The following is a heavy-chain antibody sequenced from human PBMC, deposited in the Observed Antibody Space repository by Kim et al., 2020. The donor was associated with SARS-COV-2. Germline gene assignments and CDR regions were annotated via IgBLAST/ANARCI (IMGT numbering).Heavy chain of an antibody. CDR2: ISWSGGSI. J-gene: IGHJ6*04. Sequence: GGSLRLSCAASGFTFGDYAMHWVRQAPGKGLEWVSGISWSGGSIGYVDSVKGRFTVSRDNAKNSLYLQMNSLRTEDTALYYCTKGVLDSVWYGYYTMDVWGRGTTFTVSS. CDR3: TKGVLDSVWYGYYTMDV. CDR1: GFTFGDYA. V-gene: IGHV3-9*01. D-gene: IGHD6-19*01.